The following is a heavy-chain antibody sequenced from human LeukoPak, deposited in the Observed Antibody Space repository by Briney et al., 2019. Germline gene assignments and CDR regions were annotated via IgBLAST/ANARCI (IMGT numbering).Heavy chain of an antibody. CDR3: ARPRIVGGTPVAY. Sequence: PSETLSLTCAVYGGSFSDYYWTWIRQPPGKGLEWIGEINHSGSTNYNPSLKSRAIISVDTSKNQFSLKLSSLTAADTAMYYCARPRIVGGTPVAYWGQGTLVTVYS. CDR2: INHSGST. CDR1: GGSFSDYY. V-gene: IGHV4-34*01. J-gene: IGHJ4*02. D-gene: IGHD1-26*01.